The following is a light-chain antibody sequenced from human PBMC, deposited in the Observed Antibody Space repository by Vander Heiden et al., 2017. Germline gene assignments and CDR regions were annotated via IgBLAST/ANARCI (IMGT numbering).Light chain of an antibody. V-gene: IGKV3-20*01. Sequence: EMLLTQSPGTLSLSPGERATLSCRASQSVSDNQLAWYQQKPGQAPRLRMYGVSKRATGIPDRFSGSGSGTDFTLIIRRLEPEDCAVYFCHHYGAEPYTCGQGTKLEIK. CDR2: GVS. CDR1: QSVSDNQ. J-gene: IGKJ2*01. CDR3: HHYGAEPYT.